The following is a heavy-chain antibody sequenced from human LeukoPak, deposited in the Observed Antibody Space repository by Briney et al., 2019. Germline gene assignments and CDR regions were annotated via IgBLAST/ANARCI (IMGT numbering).Heavy chain of an antibody. V-gene: IGHV3-48*03. D-gene: IGHD2-2*02. Sequence: TGGSLRLSCAASGFTFSTYDMNWVRQAPGKGLEWVSYMSSSGSTIHYADSVRGRFTISRDNDKKSLYLQMNSLRAEDTAVYYCARGLGYCSSASCYNVGSIDYWGQGTLVTVSS. J-gene: IGHJ4*02. CDR1: GFTFSTYD. CDR2: MSSSGSTI. CDR3: ARGLGYCSSASCYNVGSIDY.